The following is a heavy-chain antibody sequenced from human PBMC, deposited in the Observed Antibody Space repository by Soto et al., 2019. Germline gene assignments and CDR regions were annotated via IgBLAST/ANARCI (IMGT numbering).Heavy chain of an antibody. CDR2: IIPIFGTA. J-gene: IGHJ4*02. Sequence: QVQLVQSGAEVKKPGSSVKVSCKASGGTFSSYAISWVRQAPRQGLEWMGGIIPIFGTANYAQKIQGRVTITADESTSTAYKELSSLRSEDTAVYYCASPPVPVSGSYHLYFDYWGQGTLVTVSS. CDR3: ASPPVPVSGSYHLYFDY. D-gene: IGHD1-26*01. CDR1: GGTFSSYA. V-gene: IGHV1-69*01.